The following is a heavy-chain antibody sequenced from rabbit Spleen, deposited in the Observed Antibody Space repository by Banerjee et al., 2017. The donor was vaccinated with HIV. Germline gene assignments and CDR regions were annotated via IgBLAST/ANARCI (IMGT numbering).Heavy chain of an antibody. J-gene: IGHJ2*01. Sequence: QEQLEESGGGLVKPGASLTLTCTASGFSFSSGYYVGWVRQAPGKGLEWIACIYNGDISSMTYYATWAKGRFTISKTSTTVTRQMTSLTAADTASYFGERDSNDWWFEVGGPGNPGHR. V-gene: IGHV1S45*01. D-gene: IGHD4-1*01. CDR3: ERDSNDWWFEV. CDR1: GFSFSSGYY. CDR2: IYNGDISSMT.